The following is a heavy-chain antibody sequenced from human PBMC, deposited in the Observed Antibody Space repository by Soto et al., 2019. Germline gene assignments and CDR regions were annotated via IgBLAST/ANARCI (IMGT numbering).Heavy chain of an antibody. CDR2: ISGSGGST. CDR3: AKVSGDYGYYYYYMDV. CDR1: GFTFSSYA. J-gene: IGHJ6*03. Sequence: EVQLLESGGGLVQPGGSLRLSCAASGFTFSSYAMSWVRQAPGKGLEWVSAISGSGGSTYYADSVKGRFTISRDNSKNTLYLQMNSLRAEDTAVYYCAKVSGDYGYYYYYMDVWGKGTTVTVSS. D-gene: IGHD4-17*01. V-gene: IGHV3-23*01.